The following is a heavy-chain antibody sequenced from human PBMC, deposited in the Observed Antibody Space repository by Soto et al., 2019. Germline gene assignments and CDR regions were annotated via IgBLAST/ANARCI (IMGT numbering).Heavy chain of an antibody. V-gene: IGHV1-69*01. CDR3: AMIEYSSGSDY. D-gene: IGHD6-19*01. Sequence: QVQLVQSGAEVKKPGASVKVSCKASGYTFTSFDMHWVRQAPGQGLEWVGGIIPIFGTTEYAQNFRDRVTIYADESTSTAYMELSFLSFEDTAVYYCAMIEYSSGSDYWGQGTLVTVFS. CDR2: IIPIFGTT. J-gene: IGHJ4*02. CDR1: GYTFTSFD.